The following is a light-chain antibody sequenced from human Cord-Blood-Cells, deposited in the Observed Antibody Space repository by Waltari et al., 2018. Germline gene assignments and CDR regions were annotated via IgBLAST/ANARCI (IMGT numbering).Light chain of an antibody. V-gene: IGKV3-11*01. CDR3: QQRSNWYT. CDR2: DAS. CDR1: QSVSSY. J-gene: IGKJ2*01. Sequence: DIVLTQSPPTLSLSPRDRATLSCRASQSVSSYLAWYQQRPGQAPSLLTYDASNRATGIPARFSGSGSGTDFTLTISSREPEDVAVYYCQQRSNWYTFGQGTKLEI.